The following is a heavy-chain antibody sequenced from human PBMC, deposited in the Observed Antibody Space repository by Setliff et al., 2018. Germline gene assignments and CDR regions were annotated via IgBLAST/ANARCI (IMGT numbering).Heavy chain of an antibody. V-gene: IGHV1-69*05. Sequence: GASVKVSCKASGGTFSNYGISWVRQAPGQGLEWMGGTIPMFGTRNYARKFQGRVTIITDEFTGTAYMELSSLRTEDTAVYYCAREGVDIRSSTDYRYYMDVWGKGTTVTVSS. CDR1: GGTFSNYG. D-gene: IGHD5-12*01. CDR2: TIPMFGTR. CDR3: AREGVDIRSSTDYRYYMDV. J-gene: IGHJ6*03.